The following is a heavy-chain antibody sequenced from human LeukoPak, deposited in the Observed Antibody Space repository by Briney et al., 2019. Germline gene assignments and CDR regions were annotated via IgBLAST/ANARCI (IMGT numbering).Heavy chain of an antibody. CDR3: ATPPPRTYYYDSSGYYVILFDY. D-gene: IGHD3-22*01. J-gene: IGHJ4*02. Sequence: ASVKVSCKASGYTFTSYGISWVRQAPGQGLEWMGWISAYNGNTNYAQKLQGRVTMTTDTSTSTAYMELSSLRSEDTAVYYCATPPPRTYYYDSSGYYVILFDYWGQGTLVTVSS. CDR2: ISAYNGNT. CDR1: GYTFTSYG. V-gene: IGHV1-18*01.